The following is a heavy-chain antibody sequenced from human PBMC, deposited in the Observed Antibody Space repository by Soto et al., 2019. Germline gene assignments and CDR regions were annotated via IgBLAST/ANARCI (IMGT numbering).Heavy chain of an antibody. J-gene: IGHJ6*03. Sequence: SETLSLTCAVYGGSFSGYYWSWIRQPPGKGLEWIGEINHSGSTNYNPSLKSRVTISVDTSKNQFSLKLSSVTAADTAVYYCARGKDGTVTTFYYYVDVWGKGTTVTVSS. CDR3: ARGKDGTVTTFYYYVDV. V-gene: IGHV4-34*01. CDR1: GGSFSGYY. CDR2: INHSGST. D-gene: IGHD4-17*01.